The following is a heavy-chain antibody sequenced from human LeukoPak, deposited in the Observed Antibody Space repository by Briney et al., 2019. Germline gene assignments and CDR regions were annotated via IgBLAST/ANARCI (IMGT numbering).Heavy chain of an antibody. J-gene: IGHJ5*01. CDR3: ARVSGTYRDS. D-gene: IGHD1-26*01. V-gene: IGHV3-21*01. Sequence: GGSLRLSCAASGFILSRYTMNWVRQAPGKGLEWASSITITSSNIFYADSVKGRFTISRDNAKNSLYLQMNSLRAEDTAVYYCARVSGTYRDSWGQGTLVTVSS. CDR1: GFILSRYT. CDR2: ITITSSNI.